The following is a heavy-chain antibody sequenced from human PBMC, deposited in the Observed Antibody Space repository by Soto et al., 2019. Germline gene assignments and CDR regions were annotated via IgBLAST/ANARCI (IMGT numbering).Heavy chain of an antibody. V-gene: IGHV1-8*01. CDR3: TRGTEKEYCVTAYDFDI. D-gene: IGHD2-21*02. CDR1: GYTFTSHD. CDR2: MNPDSGDA. J-gene: IGHJ3*02. Sequence: QVQLVQSGAAVKKPGASVKVSCMASGYTFTSHDINWVRQAAGQGLEWLGWMNPDSGDAGFAQKFKGRVTITRNTSITTAYMEMDILRSEDTAVYYCTRGTEKEYCVTAYDFDIWGQGTVVTVSS.